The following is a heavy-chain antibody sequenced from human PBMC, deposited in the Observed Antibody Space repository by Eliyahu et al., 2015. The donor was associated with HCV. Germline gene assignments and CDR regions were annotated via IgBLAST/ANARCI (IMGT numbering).Heavy chain of an antibody. CDR1: DTPSATI. D-gene: IGHD1-26*01. CDR3: ARDRLGSGGSAFDL. Sequence: QVQMVQSGAEVKARLLDTPSATIIFTECDRPPGQGLEWMGWVNPNSGDTNYIQKFQGRVTMTRDPSITTGFMELKSLTYDDTAIYYCARDRLGSGGSAFDLWGQGTMVTVSS. V-gene: IGHV1-2*02. CDR2: VNPNSGDT. J-gene: IGHJ3*01.